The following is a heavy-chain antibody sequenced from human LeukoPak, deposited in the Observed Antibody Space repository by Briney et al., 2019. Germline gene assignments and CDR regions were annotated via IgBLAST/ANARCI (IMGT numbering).Heavy chain of an antibody. CDR2: ISGSGDII. CDR1: GFTFSSYA. J-gene: IGHJ4*02. D-gene: IGHD2-2*02. CDR3: ARGPYTDY. V-gene: IGHV3-23*01. Sequence: GGSLRLSCAASGFTFSSYAMSWVRQAPGKVLEWGSTISGSGDIIYYADSVKGRFTISRDNAKNSLYLQMNSLRAEDTAVYYCARGPYTDYWGQGTLVTVSS.